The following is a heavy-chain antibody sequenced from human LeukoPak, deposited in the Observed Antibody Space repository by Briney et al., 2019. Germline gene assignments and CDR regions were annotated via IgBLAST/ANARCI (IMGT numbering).Heavy chain of an antibody. CDR2: IYHSGST. D-gene: IGHD3-10*01. J-gene: IGHJ5*02. CDR3: ARDLLLWFGELSIP. V-gene: IGHV4-38-2*02. Sequence: SETLSLTCTVSGYSISSGYYWGWIRQPPGKGLEWIESIYHSGSTYYNPSLKSRVTISVDTSKNQFSLKLSSVTAADTAVYYCARDLLLWFGELSIPWGQGTLVTVSS. CDR1: GYSISSGYY.